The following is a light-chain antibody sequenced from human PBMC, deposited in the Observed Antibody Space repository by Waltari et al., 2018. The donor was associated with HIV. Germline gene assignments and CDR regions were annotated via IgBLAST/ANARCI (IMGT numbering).Light chain of an antibody. Sequence: EIVLTQSPGTLSLSPGDRATLSCRASQSIINNYLAWFQQRPGQAPRLLIYAASSRATGTPDRFSGSGSGTDFTLTISRLEPEDFAVYYCQQYSSSQWTFGQGTKVEIK. CDR2: AAS. V-gene: IGKV3-20*01. J-gene: IGKJ1*01. CDR1: QSIINNY. CDR3: QQYSSSQWT.